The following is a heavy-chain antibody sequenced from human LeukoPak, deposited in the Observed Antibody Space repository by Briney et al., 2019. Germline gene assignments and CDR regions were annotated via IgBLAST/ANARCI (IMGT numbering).Heavy chain of an antibody. J-gene: IGHJ4*02. CDR2: ISTYNGNT. CDR1: GYTFTRFA. Sequence: GASVKVSCKASGYTFTRFAISWVRQAPGQGLEWMGWISTYNGNTNYAQKYQGRVTVTTDTSTSTAYMELRSLTSDDTALYYCAREDSSGYYSYWGQGTLVTVSS. D-gene: IGHD3-22*01. CDR3: AREDSSGYYSY. V-gene: IGHV1-18*01.